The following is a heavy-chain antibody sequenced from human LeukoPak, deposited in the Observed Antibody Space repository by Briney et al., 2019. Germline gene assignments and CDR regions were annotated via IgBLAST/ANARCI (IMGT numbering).Heavy chain of an antibody. J-gene: IGHJ3*02. CDR3: AKLIGTYCSSTSCFDDAFDI. Sequence: GGSLRLSCAASGFTFSSYGMHWVRQAPGKGLEWVAFIRYDGSNKYYADSVKGRFTISRDNSKNTLYLQMNSLRAEDTAVYYCAKLIGTYCSSTSCFDDAFDIWGQGTMVTVSS. CDR1: GFTFSSYG. D-gene: IGHD2-2*01. V-gene: IGHV3-30*02. CDR2: IRYDGSNK.